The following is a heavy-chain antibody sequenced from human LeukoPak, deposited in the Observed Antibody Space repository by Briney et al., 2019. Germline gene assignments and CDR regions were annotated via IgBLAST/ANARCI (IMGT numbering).Heavy chain of an antibody. CDR3: AKDSSSWYNWFDP. CDR1: GFTFSSYG. D-gene: IGHD6-13*01. J-gene: IGHJ5*02. CDR2: IRYDGSNK. V-gene: IGHV3-30*02. Sequence: GGSLRLSCAASGFTFSSYGMHWVRQAPAKGLEWVAFIRYDGSNKYYADSVKGRFTISRDNSKNTLYLQMNSLRAEDTAVYYCAKDSSSWYNWFDPWGQGTLVTVPS.